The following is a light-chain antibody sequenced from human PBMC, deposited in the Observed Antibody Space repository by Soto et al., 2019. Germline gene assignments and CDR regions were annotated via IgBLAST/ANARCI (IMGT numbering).Light chain of an antibody. J-gene: IGKJ2*01. CDR2: WAS. CDR1: QSVLYSSNNKNY. CDR3: QQYYITPPYT. Sequence: DIVMTQSPDSLAVSLGERATINCKSSQSVLYSSNNKNYLAWYQQKPGQPPKQLIYWASTRESGVPDRFSGSGSGTDFTLTINSLQAEDVAVYYCQQYYITPPYTFGQGTKLEIK. V-gene: IGKV4-1*01.